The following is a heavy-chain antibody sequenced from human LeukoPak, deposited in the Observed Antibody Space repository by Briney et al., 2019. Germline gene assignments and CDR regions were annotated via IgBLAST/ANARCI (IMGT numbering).Heavy chain of an antibody. D-gene: IGHD5-12*01. CDR1: GFTFSSYG. V-gene: IGHV3-30*02. CDR3: AKSNGYDSFGAFDI. Sequence: PGGSLRLSCAASGFTFSSYGMHWLRQAPGKGLEWVAFIWYDGSNKYYADSVKGRFTISRDNSKNTLYLQMNSLKAEDTAVYYCAKSNGYDSFGAFDIWGQGTMVTVSS. CDR2: IWYDGSNK. J-gene: IGHJ3*02.